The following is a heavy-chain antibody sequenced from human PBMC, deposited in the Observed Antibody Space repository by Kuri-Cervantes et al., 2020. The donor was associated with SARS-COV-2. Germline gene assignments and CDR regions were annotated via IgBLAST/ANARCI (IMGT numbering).Heavy chain of an antibody. D-gene: IGHD2-2*01. CDR2: INHSGST. CDR3: ARGGDYHLLCLEV. J-gene: IGHJ6*02. Sequence: SETLSLTCAVYGGSFSDYSWSWIRQPPGKGLEWIGEINHSGSTNYNPSLKSRVTISLDTSKNQFSLKLSSVTAADTAVYYCARGGDYHLLCLEVWGQGTTVTVSS. V-gene: IGHV4-34*01. CDR1: GGSFSDYS.